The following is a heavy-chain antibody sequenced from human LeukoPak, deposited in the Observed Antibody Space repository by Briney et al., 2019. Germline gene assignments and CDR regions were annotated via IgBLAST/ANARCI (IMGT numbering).Heavy chain of an antibody. J-gene: IGHJ4*02. CDR3: ARLAYTYGPFDY. CDR2: IYYSGST. V-gene: IGHV4-59*01. CDR1: GGSINSYY. Sequence: SETLSLTCTVSGGSINSYYWSWIRQPPGKGLEWIGYIYYSGSTNYNPSLKSRVTISVDTSKNQFSLKLSSVTAADTAVYYCARLAYTYGPFDYWGQGTLVTVSS. D-gene: IGHD5-18*01.